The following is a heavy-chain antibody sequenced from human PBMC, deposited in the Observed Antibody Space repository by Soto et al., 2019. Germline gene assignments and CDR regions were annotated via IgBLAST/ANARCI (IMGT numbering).Heavy chain of an antibody. CDR3: ARSTHLYGDYPLYWFDP. V-gene: IGHV4-61*01. CDR2: IYYSGST. J-gene: IGHJ5*02. Sequence: QVQLQESGPGLVKPSETLSLTCTVSGGSVSSGSYYWSWIRQPPGKGLEWIGYIYYSGSTNYNPSLKSRVTISVDTSKNQFSLKLSSVTAADTAVYYCARSTHLYGDYPLYWFDPWGQGTLVTVSS. CDR1: GGSVSSGSYY. D-gene: IGHD4-17*01.